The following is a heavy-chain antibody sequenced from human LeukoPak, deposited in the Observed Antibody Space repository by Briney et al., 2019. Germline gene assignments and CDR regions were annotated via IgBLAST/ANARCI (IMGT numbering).Heavy chain of an antibody. J-gene: IGHJ5*02. Sequence: SETLSLTCTVSGGSISSSSYYWGWIRQPPGKGLEWIGSIYYSGSTYYNPSLKSRVTISVDTSKNQFSLKLSSVTAADTAVYYCASLPYYDFWSGYYYNWFDPWGQGTLVTVSS. CDR2: IYYSGST. D-gene: IGHD3-3*01. CDR1: GGSISSSSYY. CDR3: ASLPYYDFWSGYYYNWFDP. V-gene: IGHV4-39*07.